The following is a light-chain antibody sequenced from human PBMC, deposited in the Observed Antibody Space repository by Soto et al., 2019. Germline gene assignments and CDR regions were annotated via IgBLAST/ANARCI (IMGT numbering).Light chain of an antibody. Sequence: QSVLTQPPSVSGAPGQRVTISCTGSSSNIGARFDVHWYQQLPGTAPKLLIYGNTNRPSGVPDRFSASKSGTSASLAITGLQAEDEAEYYCQSYDSSLSGDVVFGGGTKVTVL. CDR1: SSNIGARFD. CDR3: QSYDSSLSGDVV. V-gene: IGLV1-40*01. J-gene: IGLJ2*01. CDR2: GNT.